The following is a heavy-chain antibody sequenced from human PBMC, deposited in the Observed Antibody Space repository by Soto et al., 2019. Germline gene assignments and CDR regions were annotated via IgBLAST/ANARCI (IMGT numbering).Heavy chain of an antibody. CDR3: ARNLWYFSPFCSGGSCYATSPEYFQH. V-gene: IGHV4-39*01. D-gene: IGHD2-15*01. CDR1: DDSITSGAYY. Sequence: PSETLSLTCTVSDDSITSGAYYWGLIRQPPGKGLEWIGTIQYRGSPYYNPSLKSRVTMSLDTSKIQCSLRLSSVTAADTAVYYCARNLWYFSPFCSGGSCYATSPEYFQHWGQGALVTVSS. CDR2: IQYRGSP. J-gene: IGHJ1*01.